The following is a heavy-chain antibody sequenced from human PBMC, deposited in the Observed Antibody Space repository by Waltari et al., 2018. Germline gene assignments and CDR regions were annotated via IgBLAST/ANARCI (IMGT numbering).Heavy chain of an antibody. CDR1: GFTFSSYW. V-gene: IGHV3-7*01. D-gene: IGHD3-9*01. J-gene: IGHJ4*02. CDR2: IKQDGSEK. CDR3: ARGVLRYFDWLFQGGFDY. Sequence: EVQLVESGGGLVQPGGSLRLSCAASGFTFSSYWMSWVRQAQGKGLEWVANIKQDGSEKYYVDSVKGRFTISRDNAKNSLYLQMNSLRAEDTAVYYCARGVLRYFDWLFQGGFDYWGQGTLVTVSS.